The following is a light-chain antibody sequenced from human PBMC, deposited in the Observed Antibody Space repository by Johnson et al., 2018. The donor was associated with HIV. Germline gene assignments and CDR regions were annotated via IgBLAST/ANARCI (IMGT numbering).Light chain of an antibody. Sequence: HSVLTQPPSVSAAPGQKVTISCSGTSSNVGNNYVSWYQQFPGTAPKLLIYEKNKRPSGIPDRFSASKSGTSATLGLTGLPTGDEADYYCGTWDSSLSAYVFGNGTKVNVL. CDR1: SSNVGNNY. CDR2: EKN. V-gene: IGLV1-51*02. J-gene: IGLJ1*01. CDR3: GTWDSSLSAYV.